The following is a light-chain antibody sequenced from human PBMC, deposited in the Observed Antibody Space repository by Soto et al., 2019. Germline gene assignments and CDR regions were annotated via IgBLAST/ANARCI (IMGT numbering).Light chain of an antibody. CDR2: GAS. J-gene: IGKJ3*01. Sequence: IQLTQSPSSLSASVGDRVTITCRASQGISSFLAWYQQKPGKAPKLLIYGASTLQSGVQSRFSGSGSGTDFTITVGSLQPEDFATYYCQQVNSFPIPFGPGTKVDIK. CDR3: QQVNSFPIP. CDR1: QGISSF. V-gene: IGKV1-9*01.